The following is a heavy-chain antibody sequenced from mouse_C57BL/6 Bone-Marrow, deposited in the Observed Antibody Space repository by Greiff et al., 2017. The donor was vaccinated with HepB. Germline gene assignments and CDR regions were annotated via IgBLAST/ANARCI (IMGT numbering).Heavy chain of an antibody. CDR1: GFTFSDYG. CDR3: ARPMVTTWFAY. J-gene: IGHJ3*01. Sequence: EVHLVESGGGLVKPGGSLKLSCAASGFTFSDYGMHWVRQAPEKGLEWVAYISSGSSTIYYADTVKGRFTISRDNAKNTLFLQMTSLRSEDTAMYYCARPMVTTWFAYWGQGTLVTVSA. D-gene: IGHD2-2*01. CDR2: ISSGSSTI. V-gene: IGHV5-17*01.